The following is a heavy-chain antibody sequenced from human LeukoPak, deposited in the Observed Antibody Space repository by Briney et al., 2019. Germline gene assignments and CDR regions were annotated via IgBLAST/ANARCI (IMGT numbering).Heavy chain of an antibody. V-gene: IGHV4-34*01. Sequence: SETLSLTCAVYGGSFSGYYWSWIRQPPGKGLEWIGEINHSGSTNYNPSLKSRVTISVDTSKNQFSLKLSSVTAADTAVYYCARLVHTIAAAGNDYWGQGTLVTVSS. J-gene: IGHJ4*02. CDR2: INHSGST. D-gene: IGHD6-13*01. CDR1: GGSFSGYY. CDR3: ARLVHTIAAAGNDY.